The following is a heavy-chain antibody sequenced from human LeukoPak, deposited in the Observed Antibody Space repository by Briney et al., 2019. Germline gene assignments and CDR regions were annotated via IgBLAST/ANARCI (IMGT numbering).Heavy chain of an antibody. D-gene: IGHD6-19*01. CDR2: ISAGGFNT. J-gene: IGHJ4*02. Sequence: SGGSLRLSCAASGFTFSSYAMSWVRQAPGKGLEWVSAISAGGFNTYYADSVKGRFSISRDNSKNTLYLQMNSLRVEDTAVHYCARVPASSGWPYYFDHWGQGTPVTVSS. V-gene: IGHV3-23*01. CDR1: GFTFSSYA. CDR3: ARVPASSGWPYYFDH.